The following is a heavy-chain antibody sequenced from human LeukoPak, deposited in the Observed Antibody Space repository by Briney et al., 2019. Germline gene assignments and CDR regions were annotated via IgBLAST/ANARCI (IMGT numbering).Heavy chain of an antibody. CDR1: GFTFSSYW. V-gene: IGHV3-74*01. D-gene: IGHD1-26*01. Sequence: PGGSLRLSCAASGFTFSSYWMHWVRQAPGKGLVWVSRINSDGSSTSYADSVKGRFTISRDNAKNSLYLQMNSLRAEDTALYYCARGWELLRYFDYWGQGTLVTVSS. CDR2: INSDGSST. J-gene: IGHJ4*02. CDR3: ARGWELLRYFDY.